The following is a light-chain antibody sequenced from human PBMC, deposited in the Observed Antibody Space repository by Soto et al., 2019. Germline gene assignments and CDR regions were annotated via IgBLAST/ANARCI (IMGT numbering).Light chain of an antibody. V-gene: IGKV1-5*03. Sequence: DIQMTQSPSTLSASVGDRVTITCRASQSISSWLAWHQQKPGKAPRLLIYKASNLASGVPSRFSGSGSGTEFTLTITSLQPDDSATYYCQQYNDNWTFGQGTKVEIK. J-gene: IGKJ1*01. CDR2: KAS. CDR3: QQYNDNWT. CDR1: QSISSW.